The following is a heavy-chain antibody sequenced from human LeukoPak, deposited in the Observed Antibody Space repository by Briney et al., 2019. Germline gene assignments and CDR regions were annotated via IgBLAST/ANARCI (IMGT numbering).Heavy chain of an antibody. J-gene: IGHJ5*02. CDR3: ARAPPYYDILTGYYPNWFDP. CDR1: GYSISSGYY. D-gene: IGHD3-9*01. CDR2: IYHSGST. V-gene: IGHV4-38-2*01. Sequence: SETLSLTCAVSGYSISSGYYWGWIRQPPGKGLEWIGSIYHSGSTYYNPSLQSRVTISVDTSKNQFSLKLSSVTAADTAVYYCARAPPYYDILTGYYPNWFDPWGQGTLVTVSS.